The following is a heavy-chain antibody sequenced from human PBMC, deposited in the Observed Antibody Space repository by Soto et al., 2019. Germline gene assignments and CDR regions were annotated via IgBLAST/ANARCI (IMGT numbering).Heavy chain of an antibody. J-gene: IGHJ5*02. CDR1: GYTLTELS. D-gene: IGHD6-6*01. CDR3: ATDFEYSSSTHWFDP. CDR2: FDPEDGET. Sequence: SVKVSCKVSGYTLTELSMHWVRQAPGKGLEWMGGFDPEDGETIYAQKFQGRVTMTEDTSTDTAYMELSSLRSEDTAVYYCATDFEYSSSTHWFDPWGQGTLVTVSS. V-gene: IGHV1-24*01.